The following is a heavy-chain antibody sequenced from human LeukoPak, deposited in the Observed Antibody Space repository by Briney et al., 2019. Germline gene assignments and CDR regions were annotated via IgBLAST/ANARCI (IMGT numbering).Heavy chain of an antibody. CDR3: ARHAGGISATGTRPFDY. CDR1: GASFSSSTYY. Sequence: SETLSLTCTVSGASFSSSTYYWGWIRQPPGKGLEWIGSIYYSGSTYYNLSLKSRVTMSVDTSKNQFPLKLSSVTAADTAVYYCARHAGGISATGTRPFDYWGQGTLVTVSS. CDR2: IYYSGST. J-gene: IGHJ4*02. V-gene: IGHV4-39*01. D-gene: IGHD6-13*01.